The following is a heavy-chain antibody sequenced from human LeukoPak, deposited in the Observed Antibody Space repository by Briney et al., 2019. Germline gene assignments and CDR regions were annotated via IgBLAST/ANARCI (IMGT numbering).Heavy chain of an antibody. Sequence: GGSLRLSCAASGFTFSSYGMHWVRQAPGKGLEWVAFIRYDGSNKYYADSVKGRFTISRDNSKNTLYLQMNSLRAEDTAVYYCAKDGPSIAARPGYYYYYMDVWGKGTTVTVSS. J-gene: IGHJ6*03. V-gene: IGHV3-30*02. D-gene: IGHD6-6*01. CDR1: GFTFSSYG. CDR2: IRYDGSNK. CDR3: AKDGPSIAARPGYYYYYMDV.